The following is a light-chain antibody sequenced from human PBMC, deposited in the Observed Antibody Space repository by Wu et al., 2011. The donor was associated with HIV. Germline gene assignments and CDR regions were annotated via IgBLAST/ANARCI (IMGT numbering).Light chain of an antibody. CDR1: QSVSSD. CDR2: DAS. CDR3: QHGSNWPPYS. J-gene: IGKJ2*03. V-gene: IGKV3-11*01. Sequence: EVVMTQSPATLSVSPGERATLSCRASQSVSSDLAWYQQKPGQAPSLLIYDASNRATGIPARFSGSGSGTDFTLIISSLEPEDFAVYYCQHGSNWPPYSFGQGTKLEIK.